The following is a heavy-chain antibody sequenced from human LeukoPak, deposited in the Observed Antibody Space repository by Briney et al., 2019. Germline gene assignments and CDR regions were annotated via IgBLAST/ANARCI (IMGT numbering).Heavy chain of an antibody. Sequence: GGSLRLSCAASGFTFSSFALSWVRQAPGKGLEWVSGVSYTRVATYYADSVKGWFTISRDDSQNILYLQMNGLRAEDTAVYFCAKAFREFGTSSSYSSFDTWGQGTMVTVSS. V-gene: IGHV3-23*01. D-gene: IGHD5-18*01. CDR1: GFTFSSFA. J-gene: IGHJ3*02. CDR3: AKAFREFGTSSSYSSFDT. CDR2: VSYTRVAT.